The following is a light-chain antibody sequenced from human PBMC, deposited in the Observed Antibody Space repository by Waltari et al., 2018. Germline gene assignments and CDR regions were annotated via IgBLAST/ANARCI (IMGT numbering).Light chain of an antibody. J-gene: IGLJ2*01. CDR1: SSAVGGYNY. V-gene: IGLV2-8*01. CDR3: NSYAGRNRLGV. CDR2: EVT. Sequence: QPALTQPPSASGSPGQPVTISCPGTSSAVGGYNYVSWYQQHQGKTPKLIIYEVTKRPSGVPDRFSGSKSGNTASLTVSGLQADDEADYYCNSYAGRNRLGVFGGGTKVTVL.